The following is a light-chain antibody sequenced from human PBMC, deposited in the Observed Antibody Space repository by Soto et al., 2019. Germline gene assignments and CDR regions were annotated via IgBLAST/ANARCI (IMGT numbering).Light chain of an antibody. V-gene: IGKV3-20*01. CDR2: GAS. J-gene: IGKJ1*01. Sequence: EIVMTQSPATLSLSPGERATLSCRASQSVSSTYLAWYQQKPGQAPRLLIYGASSRATGIPDRFSGSGSGTDFTLTISRLESEDSAVYYCQQNGGSWTFGQGTKVDIK. CDR3: QQNGGSWT. CDR1: QSVSSTY.